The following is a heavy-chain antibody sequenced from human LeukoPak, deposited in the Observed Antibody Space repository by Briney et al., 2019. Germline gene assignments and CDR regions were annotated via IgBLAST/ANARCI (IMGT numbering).Heavy chain of an antibody. D-gene: IGHD6-19*01. Sequence: SETLSLTCTVSGGSISSYYWSWIRQPAGKGLEWIGRIYTSGSTNYNPSLKSRVTISVDTSKNQFSLKLSSVTAADTAVYYCARGLYSSGWIRDWGQGTLVTVSS. CDR2: IYTSGST. V-gene: IGHV4-4*07. CDR1: GGSISSYY. CDR3: ARGLYSSGWIRD. J-gene: IGHJ4*02.